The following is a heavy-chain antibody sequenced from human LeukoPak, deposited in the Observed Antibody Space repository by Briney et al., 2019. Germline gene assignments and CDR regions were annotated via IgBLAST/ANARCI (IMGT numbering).Heavy chain of an antibody. D-gene: IGHD4-11*01. CDR3: ARGLGPSNWFDP. Sequence: SETLSLTCTVSGGSISSNSYYWGWIRQPPGKGLEWIGSIYHSGSTYYNPSLKSRVTISVDTSKNQFSLKLSSVTAADTAVYYCARGLGPSNWFDPWGQGTLVTVSS. V-gene: IGHV4-39*07. CDR1: GGSISSNSYY. CDR2: IYHSGST. J-gene: IGHJ5*02.